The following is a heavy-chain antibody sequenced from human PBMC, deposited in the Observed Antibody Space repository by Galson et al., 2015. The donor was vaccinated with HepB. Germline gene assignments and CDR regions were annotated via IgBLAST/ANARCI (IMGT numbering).Heavy chain of an antibody. V-gene: IGHV3-53*04. D-gene: IGHD1-26*01. Sequence: SLRLSCAASGFTVSSNYMSWVRQAPGKGLEWVSVIYSGGSTYYADSVKGRFTISRHNSKNTLYLQMNSLRAEDTAVYYCARGEWGNSGSSYYFDYWGQGTLVTVSS. CDR2: IYSGGST. CDR1: GFTVSSNY. J-gene: IGHJ4*02. CDR3: ARGEWGNSGSSYYFDY.